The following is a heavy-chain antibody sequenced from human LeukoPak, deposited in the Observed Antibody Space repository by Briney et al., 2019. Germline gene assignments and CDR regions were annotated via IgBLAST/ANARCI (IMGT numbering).Heavy chain of an antibody. V-gene: IGHV4-34*01. D-gene: IGHD6-13*01. CDR3: ARGTGYSSSWYDY. CDR1: GGSFSGYY. CDR2: INHSGST. J-gene: IGHJ4*02. Sequence: SETLSLTCAVYGGSFSGYYWSWIRQPPGKGLEWIGEINHSGSTYYNPSLKSRVTISVDRSKNQFSLKLSSVTAADTAVYYCARGTGYSSSWYDYWGQGTLVTVSS.